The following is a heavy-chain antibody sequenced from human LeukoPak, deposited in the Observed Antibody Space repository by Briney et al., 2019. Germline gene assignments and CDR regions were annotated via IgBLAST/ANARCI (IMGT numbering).Heavy chain of an antibody. Sequence: GGSLRLSCAASGFTFSNAWMSWVRQAPGKGLEWVGRIKSKTDGGTTDYAAPVKGRFTISRDDSKNTLYLQMNSLKTEDTAVYYCTTDLTTVTTLHYYYYMDVWGKGTTVTISS. CDR1: GFTFSNAW. D-gene: IGHD4-17*01. CDR3: TTDLTTVTTLHYYYYMDV. CDR2: IKSKTDGGTT. J-gene: IGHJ6*03. V-gene: IGHV3-15*01.